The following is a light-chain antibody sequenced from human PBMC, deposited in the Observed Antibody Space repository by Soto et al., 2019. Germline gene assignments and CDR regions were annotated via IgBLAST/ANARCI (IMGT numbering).Light chain of an antibody. Sequence: THSPCTLSLSLWEIATIYRKASQHVTTDYLAVDQQKHGRAPRLLTDGACARATDASDWFSGRESATEFTLTIDRLAPEDSAVYYCQQYAPSPRTFGQGTKVDIK. CDR3: QQYAPSPRT. V-gene: IGKV3-20*01. J-gene: IGKJ1*01. CDR1: QHVTTDY. CDR2: GAC.